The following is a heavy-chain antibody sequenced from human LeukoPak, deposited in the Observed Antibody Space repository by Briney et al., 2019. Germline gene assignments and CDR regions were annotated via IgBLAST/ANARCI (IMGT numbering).Heavy chain of an antibody. V-gene: IGHV1-69*13. CDR2: IIPIFGTA. Sequence: SVKVSCKASGGTFSSYAISWVRQAPGQGLEWMGGIIPIFGTANYAQKFQGRVTTTADESTSTAYMELSSLRSEDTAVYYCARSSAMEDFWSGYYTGQWFDPWGQGTLVTVSS. CDR1: GGTFSSYA. J-gene: IGHJ5*02. CDR3: ARSSAMEDFWSGYYTGQWFDP. D-gene: IGHD3-3*01.